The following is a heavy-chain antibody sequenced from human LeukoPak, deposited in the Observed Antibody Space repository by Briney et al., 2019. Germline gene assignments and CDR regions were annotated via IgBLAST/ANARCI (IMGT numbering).Heavy chain of an antibody. CDR3: ARDREVTTSYNWFDP. CDR1: GYTFTSYD. D-gene: IGHD4-17*01. CDR2: INPSGGST. J-gene: IGHJ5*02. Sequence: ASVKVSCKASGYTFTSYDINWVRQATGQGLEWMGIINPSGGSTSYAQKFQGRVTMTRDTSTSTVYMELSSLRSEDTAVYYCARDREVTTSYNWFDPWGQGTLVTVSS. V-gene: IGHV1-46*01.